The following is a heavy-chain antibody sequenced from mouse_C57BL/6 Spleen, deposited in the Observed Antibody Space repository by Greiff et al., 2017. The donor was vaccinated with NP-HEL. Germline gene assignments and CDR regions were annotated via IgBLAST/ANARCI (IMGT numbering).Heavy chain of an antibody. CDR2: IYPRSGNT. CDR3: ARLGEWLLRFAY. D-gene: IGHD2-3*01. CDR1: GYTFTSYG. Sequence: QVQLQQSGAELARPGASVKLSCKASGYTFTSYGISWVKQRTGQGLEWIGEIYPRSGNTYYNEKFKGKATLTADKSSSTAYMELRSLTSEDSAVYFCARLGEWLLRFAYWGQGTLVTVSA. J-gene: IGHJ3*01. V-gene: IGHV1-81*01.